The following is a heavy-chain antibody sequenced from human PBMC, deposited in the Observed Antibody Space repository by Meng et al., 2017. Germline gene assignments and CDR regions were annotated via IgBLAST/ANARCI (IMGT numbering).Heavy chain of an antibody. J-gene: IGHJ5*02. V-gene: IGHV3-33*01. D-gene: IGHD6-13*01. CDR1: GFTFSSYG. CDR2: IWYDGSNK. CDR3: AREGANLHSSSWYLGWFDP. Sequence: GESLKISCAASGFTFSSYGMHWVRQAPGKGLEWVAVIWYDGSNKYYADSVKGRFTISRDNSKNTLYLQMNSLRAEDTAVYYCAREGANLHSSSWYLGWFDPWGQGTRVTVSS.